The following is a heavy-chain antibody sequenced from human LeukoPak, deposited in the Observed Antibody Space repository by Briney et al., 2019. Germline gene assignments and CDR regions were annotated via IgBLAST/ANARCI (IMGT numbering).Heavy chain of an antibody. CDR3: ANRLRYFDWGSFDY. J-gene: IGHJ4*02. CDR1: GFTFSSYG. Sequence: PGGSLRLSCAASGFTFSSYGMSWVRQAPGKGLEWVSAISGSGGSTYYADSVKGRFTISRDNSKNTLYLQMNSLRAEGTAVYYCANRLRYFDWGSFDYWGQGTLVTVSS. V-gene: IGHV3-23*01. CDR2: ISGSGGST. D-gene: IGHD3-9*01.